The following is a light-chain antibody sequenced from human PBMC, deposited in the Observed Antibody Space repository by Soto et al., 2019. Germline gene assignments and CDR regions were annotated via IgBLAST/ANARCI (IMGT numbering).Light chain of an antibody. CDR3: SSYTSSNTPYV. CDR2: EVT. Sequence: QSVLTQPASVSGSPGQSITISCTGSSSDVGAYHFVSWYQHHPGKAPKLILYEVTARPSGVSSRFSGPKSGNTASLTISGLQADDEANYYCSSYTSSNTPYVFGTGTKVTVL. J-gene: IGLJ1*01. V-gene: IGLV2-14*01. CDR1: SSDVGAYHF.